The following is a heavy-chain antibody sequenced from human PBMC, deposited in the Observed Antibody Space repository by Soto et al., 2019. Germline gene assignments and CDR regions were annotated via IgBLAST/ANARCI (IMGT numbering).Heavy chain of an antibody. CDR2: IYYSGST. D-gene: IGHD3-3*01. Sequence: KQSQTLSLTCTVSGGSISSGGYYWSWIRQHPGKGLEWIGYIYYSGSTYYNPSLKSRVTISVDTSKNQFSLKLSSVTAADTAVYYCARGRESITIFGVVRANFDYWGQGTLVTVSS. V-gene: IGHV4-31*03. J-gene: IGHJ4*02. CDR3: ARGRESITIFGVVRANFDY. CDR1: GGSISSGGYY.